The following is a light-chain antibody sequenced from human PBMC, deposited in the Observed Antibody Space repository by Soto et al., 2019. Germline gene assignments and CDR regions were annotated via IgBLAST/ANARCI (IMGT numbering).Light chain of an antibody. V-gene: IGLV2-14*03. J-gene: IGLJ1*01. CDR1: SSDIGSYNY. Sequence: QPALTQPASVSGSPGQSSTISCTRTSSDIGSYNYVSWYQHHPGKVPQLMIYDVSNRPSGVSNRFSGSKSGNTASLTISGLQAEDEADYYCSSYTSSNTYVFGTGTKVTVL. CDR2: DVS. CDR3: SSYTSSNTYV.